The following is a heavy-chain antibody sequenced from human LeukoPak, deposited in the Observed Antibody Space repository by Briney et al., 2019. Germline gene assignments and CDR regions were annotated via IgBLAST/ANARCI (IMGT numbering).Heavy chain of an antibody. CDR1: GSAFNTYS. V-gene: IGHV3-48*01. J-gene: IGHJ4*02. D-gene: IGHD2-21*01. CDR3: ARLSPGSVDWELRRRPASRDY. CDR2: IISSSGVI. Sequence: GGSLRPPCAAVGSAFNTYSMDWVRQAPGKGREWVSYIISSSGVIFYADSVRGRFTISRDNAHNSLYLQMNSLRAEDTAVYYCARLSPGSVDWELRRRPASRDYWGQGTLATVSS.